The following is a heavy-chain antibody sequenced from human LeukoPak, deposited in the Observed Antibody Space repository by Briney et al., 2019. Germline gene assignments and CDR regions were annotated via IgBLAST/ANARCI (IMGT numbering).Heavy chain of an antibody. CDR2: ISTSGGRA. D-gene: IGHD1-20*01. V-gene: IGHV3-23*01. CDR1: GFTFSNYA. Sequence: GGSLRLSCAASGFTFSNYAMAWVRQAPGKGLEWVSRISTSGGRADYADSVKGRFTIGRDNSKNTLHLQMNSLRAEDTAVYYCARDKSAQSYNWNDPALGGMDVWGQGTTVTVSS. CDR3: ARDKSAQSYNWNDPALGGMDV. J-gene: IGHJ6*02.